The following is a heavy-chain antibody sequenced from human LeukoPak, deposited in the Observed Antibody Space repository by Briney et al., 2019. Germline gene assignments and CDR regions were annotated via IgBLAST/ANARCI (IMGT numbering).Heavy chain of an antibody. CDR2: INQDGSEE. D-gene: IGHD6-6*01. V-gene: IGHV3-7*01. J-gene: IGHJ4*02. Sequence: PGGSLRLSCAASGFTFISYWMTWVRQAPGKGLEWVASINQDGSEEFYVDSMKGRVTISRNYAKNSLYLQINNLRTEDTAVYYCARAMSIAARLQTIFDYWGQGTLVTVSS. CDR3: ARAMSIAARLQTIFDY. CDR1: GFTFISYW.